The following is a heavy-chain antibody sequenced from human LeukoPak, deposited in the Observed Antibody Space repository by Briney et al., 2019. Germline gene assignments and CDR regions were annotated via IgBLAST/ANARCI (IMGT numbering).Heavy chain of an antibody. D-gene: IGHD2-15*01. Sequence: GGSLRLSCGASGFSFSDYWMTWVRQAPGKGLEWVANINQDGSEEYYVASVKGRFTISRDNAKNSLYLQMTSLRAEDTAVYYCARDGSKSCSGRSCYLNWFDPWGQGTLVTVSS. V-gene: IGHV3-7*01. CDR1: GFSFSDYW. CDR2: INQDGSEE. CDR3: ARDGSKSCSGRSCYLNWFDP. J-gene: IGHJ5*02.